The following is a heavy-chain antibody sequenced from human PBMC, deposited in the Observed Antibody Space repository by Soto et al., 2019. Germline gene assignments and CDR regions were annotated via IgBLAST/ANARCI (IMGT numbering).Heavy chain of an antibody. Sequence: PSETLSLTCALYGDSFSGPYWTWIRQTPGKGLEWIGEINHSGSTDYHPSLKSRVTISVDTSKNQFSLNLSSVSAADTAVYFCARLEVTSADSFDVWGPGTMVTVSS. V-gene: IGHV4-34*01. CDR2: INHSGST. D-gene: IGHD2-21*02. CDR1: GDSFSGPY. CDR3: ARLEVTSADSFDV. J-gene: IGHJ3*01.